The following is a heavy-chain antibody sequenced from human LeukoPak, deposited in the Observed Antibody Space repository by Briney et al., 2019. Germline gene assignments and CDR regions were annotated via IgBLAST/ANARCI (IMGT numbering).Heavy chain of an antibody. Sequence: PSETLSLTCAVYGGSFSGYYWSWIRQPPGKGLEWIGEINHSGSTNYNPSLKSRVTISLDTSKNQFSLKLTSVTAADTAVYYCARDPRSGYSRSWYDYWGQGTLVTVSS. CDR1: GGSFSGYY. V-gene: IGHV4-34*01. CDR2: INHSGST. CDR3: ARDPRSGYSRSWYDY. D-gene: IGHD6-13*01. J-gene: IGHJ4*02.